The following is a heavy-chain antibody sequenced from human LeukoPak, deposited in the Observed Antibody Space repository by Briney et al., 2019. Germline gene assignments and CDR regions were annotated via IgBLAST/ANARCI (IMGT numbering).Heavy chain of an antibody. J-gene: IGHJ3*02. V-gene: IGHV3-66*04. CDR3: ARRASGAYAFDI. CDR2: IYSGGST. CDR1: GFTVSYNY. Sequence: GGSLRLSCAASGFTVSYNYVTWVRQAPGKGLEWVPVIYSGGSTYYADSVKGRFTISRDNSKNTLYLQMNSLRAEDTAVYYCARRASGAYAFDIWGQGTMVTVSS. D-gene: IGHD1-14*01.